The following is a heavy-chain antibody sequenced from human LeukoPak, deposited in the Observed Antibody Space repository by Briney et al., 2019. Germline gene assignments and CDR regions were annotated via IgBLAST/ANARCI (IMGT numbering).Heavy chain of an antibody. CDR3: ARDGYEGGMDV. V-gene: IGHV4-31*03. Sequence: SETLSLTCTVSGDSISSGGYYWSWIRQHPGKSLEWIGYIYYSGSTYYNPSLKSRVTISVDTSKNQFSLKLSSVTAADTAVYYCARDGYEGGMDVWGQGTTVTVS. D-gene: IGHD5-12*01. J-gene: IGHJ6*02. CDR1: GDSISSGGYY. CDR2: IYYSGST.